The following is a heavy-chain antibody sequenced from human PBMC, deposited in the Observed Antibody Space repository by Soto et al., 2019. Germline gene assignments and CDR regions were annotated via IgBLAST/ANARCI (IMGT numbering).Heavy chain of an antibody. D-gene: IGHD6-19*01. CDR1: GGSISSGGYY. CDR3: AREALAFKSSGNDY. Sequence: QVQLQESGPGLVKPSQTLSLTCTVSGGSISSGGYYWSWIRQHPGKGLEWIGYIYDSGSTYYNPSLKSRVTISVDTSKNQFSLKLSSVTAADTAVYYCAREALAFKSSGNDYWGQGTLVTVSS. J-gene: IGHJ4*02. CDR2: IYDSGST. V-gene: IGHV4-31*03.